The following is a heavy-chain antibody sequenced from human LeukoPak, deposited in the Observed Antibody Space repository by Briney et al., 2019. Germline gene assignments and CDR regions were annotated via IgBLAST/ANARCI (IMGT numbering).Heavy chain of an antibody. CDR3: ARDLRIAAPYYFDY. V-gene: IGHV4-39*07. Sequence: SETLSLTCTVSDGSISSSSYYWGWIRQPPGKGLEWIGSIYYSGSTYYNPSLKSRVTISVDTPKNQFSLKLSSVTAADTAVYYCARDLRIAAPYYFDYWGQGTLVTVSS. CDR1: DGSISSSSYY. J-gene: IGHJ4*02. D-gene: IGHD6-13*01. CDR2: IYYSGST.